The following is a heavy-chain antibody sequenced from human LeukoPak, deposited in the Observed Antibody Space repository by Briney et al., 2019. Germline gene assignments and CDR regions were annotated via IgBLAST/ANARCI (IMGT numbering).Heavy chain of an antibody. CDR2: IIPIFRTA. CDR3: ARGRPTTCIAAAGVNWFDP. CDR1: GGTFSSYA. Sequence: SVKVSCKASGGTFSSYAISWVRQAPGQGLEWMGGIIPIFRTANYAQKFQGRVTITADKSTSTAYMELSSLRSEDTAVYYCARGRPTTCIAAAGVNWFDPWGQGTLVTVSS. J-gene: IGHJ5*02. D-gene: IGHD6-13*01. V-gene: IGHV1-69*06.